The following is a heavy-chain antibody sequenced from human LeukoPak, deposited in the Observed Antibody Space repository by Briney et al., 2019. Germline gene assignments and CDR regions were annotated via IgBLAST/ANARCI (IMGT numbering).Heavy chain of an antibody. J-gene: IGHJ4*02. CDR1: GGSISSYY. Sequence: PSETLSLACTVSGGSISSYYWSWIRQPAGKGLEWIGRIYTSGSTNYNPSLKSRVTMSVDTSKNQFSLKLSSVTAADTAVYYCAREPAGIAAAGTIDYWGQGTLVTVSS. CDR2: IYTSGST. V-gene: IGHV4-4*07. D-gene: IGHD6-13*01. CDR3: AREPAGIAAAGTIDY.